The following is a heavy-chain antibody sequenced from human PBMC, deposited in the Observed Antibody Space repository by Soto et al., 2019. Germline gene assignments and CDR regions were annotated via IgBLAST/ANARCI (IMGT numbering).Heavy chain of an antibody. J-gene: IGHJ4*02. V-gene: IGHV4-61*01. CDR3: ARGHDFWSGYYPNFDY. CDR1: GASSAGVGTT. CDR2: INYSGRT. Sequence: QVQLQNPAQDWGSLRRTFSSTALSLGASSAGVGTTGGGSGQPPGRDWRGFGNINYSGRTNYNPSLKSRVTISVDTSKNQFSLKLSSVTAADTAVYYCARGHDFWSGYYPNFDYWGQGTLVTVSS. D-gene: IGHD3-3*01.